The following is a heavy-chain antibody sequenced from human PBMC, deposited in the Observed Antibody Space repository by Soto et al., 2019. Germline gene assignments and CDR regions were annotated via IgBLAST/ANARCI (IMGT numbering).Heavy chain of an antibody. CDR3: ARAAAAGYYYYGMDV. CDR2: IIPIFGTA. J-gene: IGHJ6*02. D-gene: IGHD6-13*01. Sequence: SVKVSCKASGGTFSSYAISWVRQAPGQGLEWMGEIIPIFGTANYAQKFQGRVTITADESTSTAYMELSSLRSEDTAVYYCARAAAAGYYYYGMDVWGQGTTVTVSS. V-gene: IGHV1-69*13. CDR1: GGTFSSYA.